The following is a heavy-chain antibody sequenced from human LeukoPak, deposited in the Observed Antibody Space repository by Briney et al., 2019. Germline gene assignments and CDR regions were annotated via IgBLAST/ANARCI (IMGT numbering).Heavy chain of an antibody. V-gene: IGHV3-23*01. CDR2: ISGSGGST. CDR1: GFTFSSYW. J-gene: IGHJ3*02. D-gene: IGHD3-3*01. Sequence: GGSLRLSCAASGFTFSSYWMSWVRQAPGKGLEWVSAISGSGGSTYYADSVKGRFTISRDNSKNTLYLQMNSLRAEDTAVYYCAKAFTIFGVVMEAFDIWGQGTMVTVSS. CDR3: AKAFTIFGVVMEAFDI.